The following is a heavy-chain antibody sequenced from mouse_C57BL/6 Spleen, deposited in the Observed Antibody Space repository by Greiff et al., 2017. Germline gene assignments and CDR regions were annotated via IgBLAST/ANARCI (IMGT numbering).Heavy chain of an antibody. J-gene: IGHJ3*01. CDR2: ISYDGSN. CDR1: GYSITSGYY. CDR3: ARKGDGYFAY. V-gene: IGHV3-6*01. D-gene: IGHD2-3*01. Sequence: EVQRVESGPGLVKPSQSLSLTCSVTGYSITSGYYWNWIRQFPGNKLEWMGYISYDGSNNYNPSLKNRISITRDTSKNQFFLKLNSVTTEDTATYYCARKGDGYFAYWGQGTLVTVSA.